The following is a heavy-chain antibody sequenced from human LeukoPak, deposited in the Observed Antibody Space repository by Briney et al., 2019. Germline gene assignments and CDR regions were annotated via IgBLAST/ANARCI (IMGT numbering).Heavy chain of an antibody. V-gene: IGHV3-48*03. CDR2: ISTSGRKI. J-gene: IGHJ4*02. D-gene: IGHD2-15*01. CDR1: GFTFSDYE. Sequence: GGSLRLSCAACGFTFSDYEMNWVRQAPGKGLEWVSYISTSGRKIYYADSVKGRFTISRDNAKNSVYLQMNSLTADDTAIYFCAKGPRDPSEFCSRGTCAPTYDVWGQGTLVTVSS. CDR3: AKGPRDPSEFCSRGTCAPTYDV.